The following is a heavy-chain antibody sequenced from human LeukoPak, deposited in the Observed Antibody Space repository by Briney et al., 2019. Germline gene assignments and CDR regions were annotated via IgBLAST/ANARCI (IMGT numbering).Heavy chain of an antibody. CDR1: GYTFTGYY. V-gene: IGHV1-2*02. Sequence: ASVTVSCTASGYTFTGYYMHWVRQAPGQGLEWMGWINPNSGGTDYAQKFQGRVTMTRDTSINTAYMELSRLRSDDTAVFYCARVGGSGFDFDYWGQGTLVTVSS. CDR2: INPNSGGT. J-gene: IGHJ4*02. D-gene: IGHD3-10*01. CDR3: ARVGGSGFDFDY.